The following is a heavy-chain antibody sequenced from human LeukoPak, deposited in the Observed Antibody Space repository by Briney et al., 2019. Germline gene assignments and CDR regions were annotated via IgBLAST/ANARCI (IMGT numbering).Heavy chain of an antibody. Sequence: GESLKISCKGSGYSFTRYWIAWVRQMPGKGLEWMGITHPGDSDTRYSPSFQGQVTISVDKSISTAYLQWSSLKASDTAMYYCARSDGFWIDNIPPFDYWGQGTLVTVSS. J-gene: IGHJ4*02. CDR2: THPGDSDT. D-gene: IGHD3-3*01. CDR1: GYSFTRYW. CDR3: ARSDGFWIDNIPPFDY. V-gene: IGHV5-51*01.